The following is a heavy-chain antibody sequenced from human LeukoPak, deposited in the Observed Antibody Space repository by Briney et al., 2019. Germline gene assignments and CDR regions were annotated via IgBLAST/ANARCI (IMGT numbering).Heavy chain of an antibody. CDR2: ISVYNGNT. J-gene: IGHJ4*02. V-gene: IGHV1-18*01. Sequence: ASVKVSCKASGYTFSSYGISWVRQAPGQGLEWMGWISVYNGNTNYAQKLQGRVTMTTDTSTTTAYGELRSLRSDDTAVYYCARVEDTTVLTFDYWGQGTLVTVSS. CDR3: ARVEDTTVLTFDY. D-gene: IGHD1-1*01. CDR1: GYTFSSYG.